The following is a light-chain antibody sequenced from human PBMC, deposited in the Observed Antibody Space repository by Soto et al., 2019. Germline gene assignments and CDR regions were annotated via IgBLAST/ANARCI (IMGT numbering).Light chain of an antibody. Sequence: DIVMTQSPDSLAVSLGERATINCKSSQSVLYSSNNKNYLAWYQQKPGQPPKLLIYWASTRESGVPDRFSGSGSGTDFTLTISSPQAEDVAVYYCQQYYSTPLTFGPATKVYIK. CDR1: QSVLYSSNNKNY. CDR2: WAS. CDR3: QQYYSTPLT. J-gene: IGKJ3*01. V-gene: IGKV4-1*01.